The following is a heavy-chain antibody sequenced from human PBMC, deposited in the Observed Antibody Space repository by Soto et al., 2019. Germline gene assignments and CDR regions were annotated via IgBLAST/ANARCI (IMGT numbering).Heavy chain of an antibody. CDR2: IDPSDSYN. Sequence: PGESLKISCKGSGYIFTNYWISWVRQMPGKGLEWMGRIDPSDSYNTYSPSFQGHVTISADKSISTAYLQWRSLKASDTAIYYCARHAPCDTPFCQGAPTWFAPWGQGTLVPVSS. CDR1: GYIFTNYW. D-gene: IGHD3-3*02. CDR3: ARHAPCDTPFCQGAPTWFAP. J-gene: IGHJ5*02. V-gene: IGHV5-10-1*01.